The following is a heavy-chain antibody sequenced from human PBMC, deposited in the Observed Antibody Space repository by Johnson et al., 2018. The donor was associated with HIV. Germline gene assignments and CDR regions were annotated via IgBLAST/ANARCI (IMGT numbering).Heavy chain of an antibody. CDR1: GFTFSSYA. J-gene: IGHJ3*02. V-gene: IGHV3-48*04. Sequence: VQLVESGGGVVQPGRSLRLSCAASGFTFSSYAMHWVRQAPGKGLEWVSYISGSGNIIYYTDSLKGRFTISRDNAKNSLYLQMNSLRAEDTAVYYCAREATGTTNAFYMWGQGTMVTFSS. D-gene: IGHD1-7*01. CDR3: AREATGTTNAFYM. CDR2: ISGSGNII.